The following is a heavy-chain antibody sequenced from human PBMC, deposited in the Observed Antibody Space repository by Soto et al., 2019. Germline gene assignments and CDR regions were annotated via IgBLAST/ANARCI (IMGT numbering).Heavy chain of an antibody. CDR2: IDPSDSYT. D-gene: IGHD3-22*01. Sequence: RESLKISCKGSGYSFTSYWISWVRQMPGKGLEWMGRIDPSDSYTNYSPSFQGHVTISADKSISTAYLQWSSLKASDTAMYYCARFVRGYYDSSGYYPLFDPWGQGTLVTVSS. CDR1: GYSFTSYW. V-gene: IGHV5-10-1*01. CDR3: ARFVRGYYDSSGYYPLFDP. J-gene: IGHJ5*02.